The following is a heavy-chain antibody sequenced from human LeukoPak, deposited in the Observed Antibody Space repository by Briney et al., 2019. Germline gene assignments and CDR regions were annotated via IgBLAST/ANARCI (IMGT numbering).Heavy chain of an antibody. V-gene: IGHV3-7*01. CDR1: GFTFSSYW. J-gene: IGHJ4*02. D-gene: IGHD2-21*01. CDR2: IKQDGSEK. Sequence: HPGGSLRLSCAASGFTFSSYWMSWVRQAPGKGLEWVANIKQDGSEKYYVDSVKGRFTISRDNAKNSLYLQMNSLRAEDTAVYYCARDPWYCGGDCPHDYWGQGTLVTVSS. CDR3: ARDPWYCGGDCPHDY.